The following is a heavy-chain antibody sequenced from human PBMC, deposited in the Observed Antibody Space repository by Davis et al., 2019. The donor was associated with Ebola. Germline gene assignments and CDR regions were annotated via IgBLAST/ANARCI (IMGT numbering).Heavy chain of an antibody. CDR2: IIPFVGIT. D-gene: IGHD5-24*01. CDR1: GGTFSSLS. J-gene: IGHJ4*02. V-gene: IGHV1-69*04. Sequence: SVKVSCKASGGTFSSLSFSWVRQAPGQGLEWMGRIIPFVGITNYAQKFQDRVTITADESTRTAYMELSSLRSEDTAVYYCASEAYLEMATIPFDYWGQGTLVTVSS. CDR3: ASEAYLEMATIPFDY.